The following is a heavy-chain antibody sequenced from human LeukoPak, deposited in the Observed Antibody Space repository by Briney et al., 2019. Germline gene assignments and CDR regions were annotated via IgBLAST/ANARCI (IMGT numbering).Heavy chain of an antibody. CDR1: GFTVSSNY. D-gene: IGHD1-7*01. Sequence: GGSLRLSCAASGFTVSSNYMSWVRQAPGKGLEWVSVIYSGGSTYYADSVKGRFTISRDNSKNTLYLQMNSLRAEDTAVYYCARDGSNWNYDYWGQGTLVTVSS. CDR3: ARDGSNWNYDY. V-gene: IGHV3-53*01. CDR2: IYSGGST. J-gene: IGHJ4*02.